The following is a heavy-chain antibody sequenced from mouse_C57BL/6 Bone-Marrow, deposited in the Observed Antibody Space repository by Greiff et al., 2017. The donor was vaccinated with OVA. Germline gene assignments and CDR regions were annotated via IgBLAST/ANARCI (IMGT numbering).Heavy chain of an antibody. CDR2: IRNKANGYTT. J-gene: IGHJ1*03. Sequence: EVQGVESGGGLVQPGGSLSLSCAASGFTFTDYYMSWVRQPPGKALEWLGFIRNKANGYTTEYSASVKGRFTISRDNSQSILYLQSNALRAEDSATYYCASLLLYYDYDGWYFDVWGTGTTVTVSS. CDR3: ASLLLYYDYDGWYFDV. V-gene: IGHV7-3*01. D-gene: IGHD2-4*01. CDR1: GFTFTDYY.